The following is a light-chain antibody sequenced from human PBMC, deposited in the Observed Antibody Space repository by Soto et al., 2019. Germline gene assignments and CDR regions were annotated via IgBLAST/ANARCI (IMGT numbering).Light chain of an antibody. Sequence: EIVLTQSPATLSLSPGDRATLSCRASQSVGSYLGWYQQRPGQAPRLLIYDASNRATGIPARFSGSGSVTDFNLTISSLEPEDFAVYYCQQRSDWPSTFGGGTKVEIK. J-gene: IGKJ4*01. CDR2: DAS. V-gene: IGKV3-11*01. CDR1: QSVGSY. CDR3: QQRSDWPST.